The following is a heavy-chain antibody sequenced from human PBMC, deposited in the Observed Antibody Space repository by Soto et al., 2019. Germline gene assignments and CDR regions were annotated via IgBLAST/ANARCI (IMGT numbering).Heavy chain of an antibody. Sequence: SVKVSCKASGGTFSSYAISWVRQAPGQGLGWMGGIIPIFGTANYAQKFQGRVTITADESTSTAYMELSSLRSEDTAVYYCARDRYSSSWYYYYVLDVWGQGTTVTVSS. J-gene: IGHJ6*02. V-gene: IGHV1-69*13. CDR2: IIPIFGTA. CDR1: GGTFSSYA. D-gene: IGHD6-13*01. CDR3: ARDRYSSSWYYYYVLDV.